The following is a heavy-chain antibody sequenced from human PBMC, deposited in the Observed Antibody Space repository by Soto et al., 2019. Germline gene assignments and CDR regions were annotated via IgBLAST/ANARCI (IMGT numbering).Heavy chain of an antibody. Sequence: PGGSLRLSCAASGFTFSSYGMHWVRQAPGKGLEWVAVISYDGSNKYYADSVKGRFTISRDNSKNTLYLQMNSLRAEDTAVYYCAKDRGPDQQRDPYHYYYYYGMDVWGQGTTVTVSS. V-gene: IGHV3-30*18. CDR1: GFTFSSYG. CDR2: ISYDGSNK. J-gene: IGHJ6*02. D-gene: IGHD6-25*01. CDR3: AKDRGPDQQRDPYHYYYYYGMDV.